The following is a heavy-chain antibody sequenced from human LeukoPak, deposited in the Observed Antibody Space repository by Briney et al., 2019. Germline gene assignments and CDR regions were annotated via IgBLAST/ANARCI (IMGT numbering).Heavy chain of an antibody. CDR3: ARVSSDILTGYYNFDY. CDR1: GGTFSSYA. J-gene: IGHJ4*02. D-gene: IGHD3-9*01. V-gene: IGHV1-69*01. Sequence: SVKVSCQASGGTFSSYAISWVRQAPGQGLEWMGGIIPIFGTANYAQKFQGRVTITADESTSTAYMELSSLRSEDTAVYYCARVSSDILTGYYNFDYWGQGTLVTVSS. CDR2: IIPIFGTA.